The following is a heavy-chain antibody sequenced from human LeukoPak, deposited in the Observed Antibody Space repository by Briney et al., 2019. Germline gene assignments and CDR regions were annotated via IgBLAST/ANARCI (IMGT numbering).Heavy chain of an antibody. J-gene: IGHJ6*02. D-gene: IGHD3-10*01. CDR2: ISSSSSYI. V-gene: IGHV3-11*03. CDR1: GFTFSDYY. Sequence: GGSLRLSCAASGFTFSDYYMSWIRQAPGKGLEWVSYISSSSSYINYADSVKGRFTISRDNAKNSLYLQMNSLRAEDTAVYYCARTTMVRGVIITGDYWGQGTLVTVSSGMDVWGQGTTVTVSS. CDR3: ARTTMVRGVIITGDYWGQGTLVTVSSGMDV.